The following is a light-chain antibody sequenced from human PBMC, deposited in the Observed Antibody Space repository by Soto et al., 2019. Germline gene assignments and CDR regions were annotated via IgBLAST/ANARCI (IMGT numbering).Light chain of an antibody. CDR2: DVS. V-gene: IGLV2-14*01. Sequence: QSALTQPASVSGSPGQSITISCTGTNSDVGGYNYVSWYQQHPGKAPKLLIYDVSNRPSGVSNRFSASKSGNTASLTISGLQAEDEADDYCSSHTSSSTRVVFGGGTKLTVL. J-gene: IGLJ2*01. CDR1: NSDVGGYNY. CDR3: SSHTSSSTRVV.